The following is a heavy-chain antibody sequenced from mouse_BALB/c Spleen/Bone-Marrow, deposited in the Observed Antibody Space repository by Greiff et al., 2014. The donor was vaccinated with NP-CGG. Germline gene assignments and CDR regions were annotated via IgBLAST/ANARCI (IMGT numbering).Heavy chain of an antibody. CDR2: IYPGDGDT. J-gene: IGHJ1*01. Sequence: QVQLQQSGAELARPGASVKLSCKASGYTFTSYWMQWVKQRPGQGLEWIGAIYPGDGDTRYTQKFKGKATLTADKSSSTAYMQLSSLASEDSAVYYCARPGNYWYFDVWGAGTTVTVSS. CDR1: GYTFTSYW. CDR3: ARPGNYWYFDV. D-gene: IGHD2-1*01. V-gene: IGHV1-87*01.